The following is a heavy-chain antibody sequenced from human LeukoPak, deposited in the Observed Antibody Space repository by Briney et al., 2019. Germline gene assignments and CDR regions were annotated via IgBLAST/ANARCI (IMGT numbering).Heavy chain of an antibody. Sequence: SETLSLTCTVSGGSISSYYWSWIRQPPGKGLEWIGYIYYSGSTNYNPSLKSRVTISVDTSKNQFSLKLSSVTAADTAVYYCARDQRYDFWSGYPSYGMDVSGQGTTVTVSS. CDR3: ARDQRYDFWSGYPSYGMDV. CDR2: IYYSGST. CDR1: GGSISSYY. D-gene: IGHD3-3*01. J-gene: IGHJ6*02. V-gene: IGHV4-59*01.